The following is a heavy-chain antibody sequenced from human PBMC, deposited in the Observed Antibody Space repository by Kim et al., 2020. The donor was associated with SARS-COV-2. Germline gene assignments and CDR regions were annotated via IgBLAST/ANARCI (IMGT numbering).Heavy chain of an antibody. CDR2: IYYSGST. V-gene: IGHV4-39*01. CDR3: ARHEFGRGYCSGGSCYRTDY. CDR1: GGSISSSSHY. D-gene: IGHD2-15*01. Sequence: SETLSLTCTVSGGSISSSSHYWGWIRQPPGKGLEWIGSIYYSGSTYYNPSLKSRVTISVDTSKNQFSLKLSSVTAADTAVYYCARHEFGRGYCSGGSCYRTDYWGQGTLVTVSS. J-gene: IGHJ4*02.